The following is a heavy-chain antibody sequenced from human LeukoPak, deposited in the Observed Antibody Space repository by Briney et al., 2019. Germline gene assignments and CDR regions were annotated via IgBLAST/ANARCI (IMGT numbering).Heavy chain of an antibody. J-gene: IGHJ4*02. D-gene: IGHD6-13*01. CDR3: ARAGIAAAGTLDY. CDR1: GFTFSSYS. CDR2: ISSSSSTI. V-gene: IGHV3-48*01. Sequence: GGSLRLSCAASGFTFSSYSMNWVRQAPGKGLEWVSYISSSSSTIYYADSVKGRFTISRDNAKNSLYLQMNSLRAEDTAVYYCARAGIAAAGTLDYWGQGTLVTVSS.